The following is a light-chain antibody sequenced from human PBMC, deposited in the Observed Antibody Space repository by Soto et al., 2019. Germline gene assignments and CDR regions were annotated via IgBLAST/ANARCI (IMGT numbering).Light chain of an antibody. Sequence: QSVLTQPPSASGTPGQRVTISCSGSSFNIGRNPVNWYQQFPGTAPKLLIYTNDQRPSGVPDRFSGSKSGTSASLAISGLQSEDEADYYCAAWDDSLNGWVFGGGTSSPS. V-gene: IGLV1-44*01. CDR2: TND. CDR1: SFNIGRNP. J-gene: IGLJ3*02. CDR3: AAWDDSLNGWV.